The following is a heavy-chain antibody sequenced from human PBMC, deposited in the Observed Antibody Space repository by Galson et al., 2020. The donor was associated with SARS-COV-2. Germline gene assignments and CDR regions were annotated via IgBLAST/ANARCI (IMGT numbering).Heavy chain of an antibody. CDR1: GYIFTDFY. CDR3: VREDYGDYEGGGTRDF. CDR2: INPKSGDT. V-gene: IGHV1-2*02. D-gene: IGHD4-17*01. Sequence: ASVKVSCKPSGYIFTDFYIYWVRQAPGQGLEWMGWINPKSGDTNYAQKFQGRVTRTRDTSISTANMELSSLTSDDTAVYYCVREDYGDYEGGGTRDFWGQGALVTGSA. J-gene: IGHJ4*02.